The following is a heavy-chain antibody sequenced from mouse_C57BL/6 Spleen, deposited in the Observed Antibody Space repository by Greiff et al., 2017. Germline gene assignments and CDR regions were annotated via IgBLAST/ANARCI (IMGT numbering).Heavy chain of an antibody. Sequence: EVKLVESGGGLVQPGGSLSLSCAASGFTFTDYYMSWVRQPPGKALEWLGFIRNKANGYTTESSASVKGRFTISRDHSQSILYLQMNALRAEDSATYYCAREGGSSSVLAYWGQGTLVTVSS. CDR3: AREGGSSSVLAY. D-gene: IGHD1-1*01. J-gene: IGHJ3*01. CDR2: IRNKANGYTT. CDR1: GFTFTDYY. V-gene: IGHV7-3*01.